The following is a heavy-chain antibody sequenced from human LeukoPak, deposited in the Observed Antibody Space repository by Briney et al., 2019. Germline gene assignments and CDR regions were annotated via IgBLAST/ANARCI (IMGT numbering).Heavy chain of an antibody. D-gene: IGHD2-2*01. J-gene: IGHJ5*02. CDR3: ARHDCSSIGCYHNWFDP. CDR2: IKQDGSEK. Sequence: PGGSLRLSCAASGFTFSSYWMSWVRQAPGKGLEWVANIKQDGSEKYYVDSVKGRFTISRDNAKNSLYLQMNSLRAEDTAVYYCARHDCSSIGCYHNWFDPWGQGTLVTVSS. CDR1: GFTFSSYW. V-gene: IGHV3-7*01.